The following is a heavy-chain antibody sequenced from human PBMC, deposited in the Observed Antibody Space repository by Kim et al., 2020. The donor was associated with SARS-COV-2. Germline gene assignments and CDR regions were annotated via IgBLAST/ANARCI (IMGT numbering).Heavy chain of an antibody. CDR2: I. J-gene: IGHJ4*02. V-gene: IGHV3-11*04. CDR3: ARVSWGYYFDY. Sequence: IYYADSVKGRFTISRDNAKNSMYLQMNSLRAEDTAVYYCARVSWGYYFDYWGQGTLVTVSS. D-gene: IGHD6-13*01.